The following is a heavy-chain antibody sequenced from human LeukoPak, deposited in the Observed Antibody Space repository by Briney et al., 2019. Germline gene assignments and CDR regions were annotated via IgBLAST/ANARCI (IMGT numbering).Heavy chain of an antibody. V-gene: IGHV3-30-3*01. Sequence: PGGSLRLSCAASGFTLSSYAMHWVRQAPGKGLEWVAVISYDGSNEYYADSVKGRFTISRDNSKSALYLQMNSLRAEDTAVYYCARGWGYSSSWYSYYYYMDVWGKGTTVTVSS. D-gene: IGHD6-13*01. CDR2: ISYDGSNE. J-gene: IGHJ6*03. CDR3: ARGWGYSSSWYSYYYYMDV. CDR1: GFTLSSYA.